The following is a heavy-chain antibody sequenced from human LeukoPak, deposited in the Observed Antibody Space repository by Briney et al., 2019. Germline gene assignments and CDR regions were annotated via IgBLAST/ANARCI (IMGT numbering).Heavy chain of an antibody. V-gene: IGHV3-23*01. CDR2: MSASVGNT. CDR3: TKVKTYDSSGYYSHCFDY. Sequence: GGSLRLSCAASGFNFGTYAMGWVRQAPEKGLEWVSAMSASVGNTYYADSVKGRFTISRDSSKNTVYLQMNSLRVEDTAIYYCTKVKTYDSSGYYSHCFDYWGQGTLVTVSS. J-gene: IGHJ4*02. D-gene: IGHD3-22*01. CDR1: GFNFGTYA.